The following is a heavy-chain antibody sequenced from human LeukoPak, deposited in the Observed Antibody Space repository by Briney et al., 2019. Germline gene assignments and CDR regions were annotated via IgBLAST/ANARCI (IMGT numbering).Heavy chain of an antibody. Sequence: SETLSLTCAVYGGSFSGYYWSWIRQPPGKGLEWIGEINHSGSTNYDPSLKSRVTISVDTSKNQFSLKLSSVTAADTAVYYCARGRRAYSSGWPFDYWGQGTLVTVSS. J-gene: IGHJ4*02. CDR1: GGSFSGYY. D-gene: IGHD6-19*01. CDR2: INHSGST. CDR3: ARGRRAYSSGWPFDY. V-gene: IGHV4-34*01.